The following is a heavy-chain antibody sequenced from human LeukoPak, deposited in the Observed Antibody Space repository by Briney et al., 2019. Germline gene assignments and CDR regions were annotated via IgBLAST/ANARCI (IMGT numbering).Heavy chain of an antibody. CDR1: GSSFSEYW. D-gene: IGHD3-3*01. J-gene: IGHJ4*02. Sequence: PGGSLRLSCGASGSSFSEYWMSWVRQAPGKGLEWVANIKYDGSDKNYVESVKGRFIISRDNAEKAVYLQMNSLRVDDTAVYYCARGAEWRDYWGQGTLVTVSS. CDR3: ARGAEWRDY. CDR2: IKYDGSDK. V-gene: IGHV3-7*01.